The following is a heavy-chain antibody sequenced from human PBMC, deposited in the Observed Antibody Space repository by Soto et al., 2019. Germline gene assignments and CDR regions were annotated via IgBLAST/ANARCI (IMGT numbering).Heavy chain of an antibody. CDR3: ARGLRNYYDRSGLHY. V-gene: IGHV3-48*03. D-gene: IGHD3-22*01. CDR1: EFTFSNYE. J-gene: IGHJ4*02. Sequence: GGSLRLSCVASEFTFSNYEMNWVRQAPGKGLEWVSYISYTGSTIYYADSVRGRFTISRDNSKNSLYLQMNSLRAEDTAVYYCARGLRNYYDRSGLHYWGQGTLVTVSS. CDR2: ISYTGSTI.